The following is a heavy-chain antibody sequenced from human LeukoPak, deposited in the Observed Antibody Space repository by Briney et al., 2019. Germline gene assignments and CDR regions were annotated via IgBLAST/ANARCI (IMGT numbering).Heavy chain of an antibody. V-gene: IGHV3-21*01. CDR2: ISSSSSYI. CDR1: GFTFSSYS. J-gene: IGHJ4*02. CDR3: ARALDSLYSSGWPSAGY. Sequence: GGSLRLSCAASGFTFSSYSMNWVRQAPGKGLEWVSSISSSSSYIYYADSVKGRFTISRDNAKNSLYLQMNSLRAEDTAVYYCARALDSLYSSGWPSAGYWGQGTLVTVSS. D-gene: IGHD6-19*01.